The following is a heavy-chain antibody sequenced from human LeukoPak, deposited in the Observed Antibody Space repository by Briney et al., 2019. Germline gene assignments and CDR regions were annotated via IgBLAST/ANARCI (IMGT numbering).Heavy chain of an antibody. CDR2: INKGGSDK. CDR3: TRDRSRAEDD. J-gene: IGHJ4*02. Sequence: PGGSLRLSCAASGFTFSGHWMSWVRQAPGKGLEWVANINKGGSDKYYVASVKGRFTISRDNANNLLYLQMNSLRGEDTAVYYCTRDRSRAEDDWGQGTLVTVSS. D-gene: IGHD1-14*01. CDR1: GFTFSGHW. V-gene: IGHV3-7*01.